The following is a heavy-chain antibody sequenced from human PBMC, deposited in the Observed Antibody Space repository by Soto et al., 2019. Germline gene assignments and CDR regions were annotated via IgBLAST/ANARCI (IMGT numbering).Heavy chain of an antibody. Sequence: QVQLQESGPGLVKPSQTLSLTCTVSGGSISSGGYYWSWIRQHPGKGLEWIGYIYYSGSTYYNPSLKTRVTISVDTSKTQFALKLSSVTAADTGVYYCARERGYSSVGGFDYWGQGALVTVSS. CDR3: ARERGYSSVGGFDY. V-gene: IGHV4-31*03. J-gene: IGHJ4*02. CDR1: GGSISSGGYY. D-gene: IGHD6-25*01. CDR2: IYYSGST.